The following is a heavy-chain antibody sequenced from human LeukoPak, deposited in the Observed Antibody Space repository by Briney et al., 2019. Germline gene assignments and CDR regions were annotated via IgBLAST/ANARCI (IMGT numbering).Heavy chain of an antibody. CDR3: ARGVFY. J-gene: IGHJ4*02. D-gene: IGHD3-3*01. CDR1: GFTFSSYA. CDR2: ISYDGSNK. V-gene: IGHV3-30-3*01. Sequence: GRSLRPSCAASGFTFSSYAMHWVRQAPGKGLEWVAVISYDGSNKYYADSVKGRFTISRDNSKNTLYLQMNSLRAEDTAVYYCARGVFYWGQGTLVTVSS.